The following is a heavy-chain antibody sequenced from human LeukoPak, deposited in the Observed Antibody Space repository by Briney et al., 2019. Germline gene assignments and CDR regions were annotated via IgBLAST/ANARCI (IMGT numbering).Heavy chain of an antibody. Sequence: GGSLRLSCAASGFTFSSYGMHWVRQAPGKGLEWVAFIRYDGSNKYYADSVKGRFTISRDNSKNTLYLQMNSLRAEDTAVYYCARTGFLFLDYWGQGTLVTVSS. J-gene: IGHJ4*02. CDR2: IRYDGSNK. V-gene: IGHV3-30*02. D-gene: IGHD1-14*01. CDR3: ARTGFLFLDY. CDR1: GFTFSSYG.